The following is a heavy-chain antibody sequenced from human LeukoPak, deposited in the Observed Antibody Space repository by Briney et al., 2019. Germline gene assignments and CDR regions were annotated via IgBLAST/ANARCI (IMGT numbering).Heavy chain of an antibody. Sequence: ASVKVSCKASGYTFTSYYMHWVRQAPGQGLEWMGIINPSGGSTSYAQKFQGRVTMTSDMSTSTVYMELSSLRSEDTAVYYCARDGSWAAAGLDVWGKGTTVTVSS. J-gene: IGHJ6*04. V-gene: IGHV1-46*01. CDR1: GYTFTSYY. CDR2: INPSGGST. CDR3: ARDGSWAAAGLDV. D-gene: IGHD6-13*01.